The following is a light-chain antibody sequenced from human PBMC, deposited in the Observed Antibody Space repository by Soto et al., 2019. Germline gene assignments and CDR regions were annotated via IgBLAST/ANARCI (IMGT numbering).Light chain of an antibody. CDR2: DAS. J-gene: IGKJ2*01. V-gene: IGKV1-33*01. Sequence: DIQMTQSPSSLSASVGDSVTITCQASQDIKNYVNWYQHKPGKAPKLLIYDASKLDTGVPSRFSGSGSGTTFTFTITSLQAEDFATYYCQQYDNLPPNTFGQGTRLEIK. CDR1: QDIKNY. CDR3: QQYDNLPPNT.